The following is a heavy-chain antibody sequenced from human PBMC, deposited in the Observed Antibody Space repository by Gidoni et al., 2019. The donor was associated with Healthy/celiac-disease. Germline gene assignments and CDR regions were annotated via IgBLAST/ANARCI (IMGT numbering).Heavy chain of an antibody. Sequence: QVQLVQSGAEVKKPGASVTVSCKASGYTFTSYYMHWVRQAPGQGLEWMGRINPSGGSTSYAQKFQGRVTMTRDTSTSTVYMELSSLRSEDTAVYYCARGAPAKYDFWSGYLNWFDPWGQGTLVTVSS. D-gene: IGHD3-3*01. CDR3: ARGAPAKYDFWSGYLNWFDP. J-gene: IGHJ5*02. V-gene: IGHV1-46*03. CDR2: INPSGGST. CDR1: GYTFTSYY.